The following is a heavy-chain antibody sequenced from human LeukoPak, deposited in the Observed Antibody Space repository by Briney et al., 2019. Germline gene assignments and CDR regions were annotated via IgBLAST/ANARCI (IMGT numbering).Heavy chain of an antibody. CDR3: VGGDY. CDR1: GFTFSNYA. Sequence: GGSLRLSCAASGFTFSNYALNWVRQAPGKGLEWVSSISSSSRYIYYADSMKGRFTISRDNTKNSLYLQMNSLRAEDTAVYYCVGGDYWGQGTLVTVSS. CDR2: ISSSSRYI. V-gene: IGHV3-21*01. J-gene: IGHJ4*02.